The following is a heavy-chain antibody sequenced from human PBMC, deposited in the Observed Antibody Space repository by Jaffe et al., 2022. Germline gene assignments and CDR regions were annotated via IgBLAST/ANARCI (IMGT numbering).Heavy chain of an antibody. J-gene: IGHJ2*01. CDR2: IYHSGST. CDR3: ARDPALLVVVPAALHDWYFDL. V-gene: IGHV4-38-2*02. CDR1: GYSISSGYY. D-gene: IGHD2-2*01. Sequence: QVQLQESGPGLVKPSETLSLTCAVSGYSISSGYYWGWIRQPPGKGLEWIGSIYHSGSTYYNPSLKSRVTISVDTSKNQFSLKLSSVTAADTAVYYCARDPALLVVVPAALHDWYFDLWGRGTLVTVSS.